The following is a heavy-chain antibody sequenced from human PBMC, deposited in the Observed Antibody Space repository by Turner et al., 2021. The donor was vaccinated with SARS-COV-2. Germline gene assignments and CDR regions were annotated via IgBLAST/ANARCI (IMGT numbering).Heavy chain of an antibody. CDR3: ASTVWLRGAFDI. D-gene: IGHD5-18*01. CDR1: GGSISSSSYY. V-gene: IGHV4-39*01. J-gene: IGHJ3*02. Sequence: QLQLQESGSGLVKPSETLSLTCTVSGGSISSSSYYWGWIRQPPGKGLEWIGSIYYSGSTYYNPSLKSRVTTSVDTSKNQFSLKMSSVTAADTAVYYCASTVWLRGAFDIWGQGTMVTVSS. CDR2: IYYSGST.